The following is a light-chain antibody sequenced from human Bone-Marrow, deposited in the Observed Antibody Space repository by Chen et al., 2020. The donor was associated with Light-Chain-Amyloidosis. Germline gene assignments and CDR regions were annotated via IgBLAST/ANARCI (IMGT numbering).Light chain of an antibody. J-gene: IGKJ4*01. CDR3: QQYGTSALT. CDR2: GSS. V-gene: IGKV3-20*01. Sequence: EIVLTQSPGTLSLSPGEGANHACRASQTIRSNYFTWYQQKFGQAPRLLIYGSSSRATGIPDRFTGSESGTDFTLAINRLEPEDFAMYYCQQYGTSALTVGVGTKVEIK. CDR1: QTIRSNY.